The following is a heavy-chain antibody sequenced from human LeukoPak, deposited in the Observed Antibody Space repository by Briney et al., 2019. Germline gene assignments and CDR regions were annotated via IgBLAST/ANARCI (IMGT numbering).Heavy chain of an antibody. D-gene: IGHD5-12*01. CDR1: GFTFSSYA. J-gene: IGHJ3*02. CDR3: AKEGLSSGYGYGAFDI. CDR2: ISGSGGST. Sequence: GESLRLSCAASGFTFSSYAMSWVRQAPGKGLEWVSAISGSGGSTYYADSVKGRFTISRDNSKNTLYLQMNSLRAEDTAVYYCAKEGLSSGYGYGAFDIWGQGTMVTVSS. V-gene: IGHV3-23*01.